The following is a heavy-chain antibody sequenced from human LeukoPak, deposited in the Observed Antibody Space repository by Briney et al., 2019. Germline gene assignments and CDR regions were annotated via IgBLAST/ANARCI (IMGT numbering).Heavy chain of an antibody. CDR3: ARDSYGMVAATSAFDI. Sequence: PGGSLRLSCAASGFTFSSYEMNWVRQAPGKGLEWVSYISSSGSTIYYADSVKGRFTISRDNAKNSLYLQMNSLRAEDTAVYYCARDSYGMVAATSAFDIWGQGTMVTVSS. J-gene: IGHJ3*02. D-gene: IGHD2-15*01. CDR1: GFTFSSYE. V-gene: IGHV3-48*03. CDR2: ISSSGSTI.